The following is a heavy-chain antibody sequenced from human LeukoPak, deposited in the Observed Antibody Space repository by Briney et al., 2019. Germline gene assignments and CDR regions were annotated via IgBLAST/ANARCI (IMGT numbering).Heavy chain of an antibody. V-gene: IGHV3-74*01. D-gene: IGHD2/OR15-2a*01. CDR2: ISADGIRT. J-gene: IGHJ6*02. CDR3: TRGISYTMNI. CDR1: GFTFSSYW. Sequence: PGGTLRLSCSVSGFTFSSYWMHWVRQAPGKGPEWVSLISADGIRTTYADSVKGRFIISRDNAKNTLYLQMSSLRAEDTAVYYCTRGISYTMNIWGQGTTVTVSS.